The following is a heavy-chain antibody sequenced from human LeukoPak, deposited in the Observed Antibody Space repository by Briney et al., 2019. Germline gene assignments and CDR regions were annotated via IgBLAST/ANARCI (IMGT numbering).Heavy chain of an antibody. CDR3: TKLKEYCSTSSCSLYYFDS. J-gene: IGHJ4*02. D-gene: IGHD2-2*01. CDR1: GFTFSSYD. Sequence: GGSLRLSCAASGFTFSSYDMSWVRQAPGKGLEWVSVISGSGGSTYYADSVKGRFTISRDISKNTLYLQMSSLRAEDTAVYYCTKLKEYCSTSSCSLYYFDSWGQGTLVTVSS. V-gene: IGHV3-23*01. CDR2: ISGSGGST.